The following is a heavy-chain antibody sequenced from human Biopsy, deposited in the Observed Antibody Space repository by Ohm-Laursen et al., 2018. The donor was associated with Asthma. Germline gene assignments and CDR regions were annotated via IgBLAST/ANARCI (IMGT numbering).Heavy chain of an antibody. CDR2: IYYSGRT. CDR3: ARGPELDV. Sequence: SETLSLTCNVYPGSFSGFFWTWIHQSPGKGLEWIGSIYYSGRTYYNPSLKSRVIISIDTYWNRVSLKLTSVTAADTAVYYCARGPELDVWGQGTTVTVSS. CDR1: PGSFSGFF. J-gene: IGHJ6*02. V-gene: IGHV4-34*01.